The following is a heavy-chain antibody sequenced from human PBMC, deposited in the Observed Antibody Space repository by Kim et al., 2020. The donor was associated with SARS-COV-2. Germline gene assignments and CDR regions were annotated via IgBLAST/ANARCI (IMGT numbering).Heavy chain of an antibody. CDR1: GFTFSSYS. D-gene: IGHD6-19*01. CDR2: ISSSSSYI. V-gene: IGHV3-21*01. J-gene: IGHJ4*02. CDR3: ARGGRGIAVAALSGY. Sequence: GGSLRLSCAASGFTFSSYSMNWVRQAPGKGLEWVSSISSSSSYIYYADSVKGRFTISRDNAKNSLYLQMNSLRAEDTAVYYCARGGRGIAVAALSGYWGQGTLVTVSS.